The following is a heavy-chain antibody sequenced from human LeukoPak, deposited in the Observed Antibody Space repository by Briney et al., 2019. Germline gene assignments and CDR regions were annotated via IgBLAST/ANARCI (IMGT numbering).Heavy chain of an antibody. CDR1: GYTVTSYY. V-gene: IGHV1-46*01. D-gene: IGHD3-22*01. CDR2: INPSGGST. Sequence: ASVKVSCKASGYTVTSYYMHWVRQAPGQGLEWMGIINPSGGSTSYAQKFQGRVTMTRDTSTSTVYMELSSLKSEDKDVYYCARASGGSSGPFDYWGQGTLVTVSS. CDR3: ARASGGSSGPFDY. J-gene: IGHJ4*02.